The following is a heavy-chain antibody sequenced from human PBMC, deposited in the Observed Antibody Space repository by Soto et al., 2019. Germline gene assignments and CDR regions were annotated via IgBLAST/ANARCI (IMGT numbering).Heavy chain of an antibody. J-gene: IGHJ4*02. V-gene: IGHV3-30-3*01. D-gene: IGHD2-15*01. CDR2: ISYDGSNK. CDR3: ARYQVVPFYYFDY. CDR1: GFTFSSYA. Sequence: GGSLRLSCAASGFTFSSYAMHWVRQAPGKGLEWVAVISYDGSNKYYADSVKGRFTISRDNSKNTLYLQMNSLRAEDTAVYYCARYQVVPFYYFDYWGQGTLVTVSS.